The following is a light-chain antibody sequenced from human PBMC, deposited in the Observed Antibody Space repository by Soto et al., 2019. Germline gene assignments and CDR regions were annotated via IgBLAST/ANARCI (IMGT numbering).Light chain of an antibody. CDR1: QSISSY. CDR2: AAS. Sequence: DIQMTHSPSSLFASVGDGVTTSCRSSQSISSYLNWYQQKPGKVPKLLIYAASSLQSGVPSRFSGSGSGTDFTLTISSLQPEDFATYYCQQSYSTPRTFGQGTKVDIK. CDR3: QQSYSTPRT. V-gene: IGKV1-39*01. J-gene: IGKJ1*01.